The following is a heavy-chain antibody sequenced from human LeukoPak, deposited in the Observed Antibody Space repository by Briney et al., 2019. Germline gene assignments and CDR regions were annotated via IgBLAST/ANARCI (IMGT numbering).Heavy chain of an antibody. CDR3: ARDLPPRIQLWLPSYYYGMDV. CDR2: INPSGGST. CDR1: GYTFTSYY. V-gene: IGHV1-46*01. D-gene: IGHD5-18*01. J-gene: IGHJ6*02. Sequence: GASVKVSCKASGYTFTSYYMHWVRQAPGQGLEWMGIINPSGGSTSYAQKFQGRVTMTRDTSTSTVYMELSSLRSEDTAVYYCARDLPPRIQLWLPSYYYGMDVWGQGTTVTVSS.